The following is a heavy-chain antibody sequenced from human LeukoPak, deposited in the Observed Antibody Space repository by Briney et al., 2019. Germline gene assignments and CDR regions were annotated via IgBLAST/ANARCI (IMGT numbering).Heavy chain of an antibody. CDR3: AKDLSRVVVTATLDY. CDR2: ISSSSSTI. Sequence: GGSLRLSCAASGFTFSSYSMNWVRQAPGKGLEWVSYISSSSSTIYYADSVKGRFTISRDNAKNTLYLQMNSLRAEDTAVYYCAKDLSRVVVTATLDYWGQGTLVTVSS. V-gene: IGHV3-48*01. J-gene: IGHJ4*02. CDR1: GFTFSSYS. D-gene: IGHD2-21*02.